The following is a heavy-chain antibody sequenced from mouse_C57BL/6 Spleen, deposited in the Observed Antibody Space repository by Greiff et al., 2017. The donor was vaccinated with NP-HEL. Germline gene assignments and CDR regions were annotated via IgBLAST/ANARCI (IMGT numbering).Heavy chain of an antibody. J-gene: IGHJ2*01. CDR2: IDPSDSYT. CDR1: GYTFTSYW. D-gene: IGHD4-1*01. V-gene: IGHV1-69*01. Sequence: QVQLQQPGAELVMPGASVKLSCKASGYTFTSYWMHWVKQRPGQGLEWIGEIDPSDSYTNYNQKLKGKSTLTVDKSSSTAYMHLSSLTSEDSAVYYCARSGTDYWGQGTTLTVSS. CDR3: ARSGTDY.